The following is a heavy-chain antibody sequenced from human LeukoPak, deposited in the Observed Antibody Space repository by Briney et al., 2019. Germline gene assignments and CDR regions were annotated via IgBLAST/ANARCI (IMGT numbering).Heavy chain of an antibody. Sequence: GASVKVSCKASGYTFTSYYMHWVRQAPGQGLEWMGIINPSGGSTSYAQKFQGRVTMTRDTSTSTVYMELRSLRSEDTAVYYCARAVGANYYDSSGYFDYWGQGTLVTVSS. CDR2: INPSGGST. V-gene: IGHV1-46*01. CDR1: GYTFTSYY. J-gene: IGHJ4*02. CDR3: ARAVGANYYDSSGYFDY. D-gene: IGHD3-22*01.